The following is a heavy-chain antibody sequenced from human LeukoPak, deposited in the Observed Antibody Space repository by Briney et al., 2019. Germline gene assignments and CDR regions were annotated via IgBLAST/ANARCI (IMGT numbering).Heavy chain of an antibody. V-gene: IGHV3-23*01. CDR1: GFTFSSYA. D-gene: IGHD2/OR15-2a*01. CDR2: ISGSGGST. Sequence: GGSLRLSCAASGFTFSSYAMSWVRQAPGKGLEWVSAISGSGGSTYYADSVKGRFTISRDNAKNSLFLQMNSLRAEDTAVYYCATSGLSRFGFWGQGTLVTVSS. CDR3: ATSGLSRFGF. J-gene: IGHJ4*02.